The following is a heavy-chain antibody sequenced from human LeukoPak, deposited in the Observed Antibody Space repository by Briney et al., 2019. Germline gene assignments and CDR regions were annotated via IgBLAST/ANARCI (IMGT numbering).Heavy chain of an antibody. J-gene: IGHJ4*02. D-gene: IGHD6-19*01. CDR2: ISGYNGNT. CDR3: ARGGKSSGGWPRI. CDR1: GYTFSNYG. V-gene: IGHV1-18*01. Sequence: GASVKVSCKASGYTFSNYGITWVRQAPGQGLEWMGWISGYNGNTNYAQKLQGRVTVTTDTSTSTAYMEVRSLRSDDTAVYYCARGGKSSGGWPRIWGQGTVVTVSS.